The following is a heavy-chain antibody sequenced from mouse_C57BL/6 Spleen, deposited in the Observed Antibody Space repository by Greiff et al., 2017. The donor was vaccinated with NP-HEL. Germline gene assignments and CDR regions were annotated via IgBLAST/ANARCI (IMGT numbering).Heavy chain of an antibody. Sequence: EVQLQQSGAELVRPGASVKLSCTASGFNIKDDYMHWVKQRPEQGLEWIGWIDPENGDTEYASKFQGKATITADTSSNTAYLQLSSLTSEDTAVYYCTTRGNGYYFDYWGQGTTLTVSS. J-gene: IGHJ2*01. CDR3: TTRGNGYYFDY. CDR2: IDPENGDT. V-gene: IGHV14-4*01. CDR1: GFNIKDDY. D-gene: IGHD2-2*01.